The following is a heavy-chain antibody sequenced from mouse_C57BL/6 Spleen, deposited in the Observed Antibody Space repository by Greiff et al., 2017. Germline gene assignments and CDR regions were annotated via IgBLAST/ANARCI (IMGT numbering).Heavy chain of an antibody. J-gene: IGHJ2*01. CDR1: GYTFTSYW. V-gene: IGHV1-55*01. D-gene: IGHD1-1*01. Sequence: QVQLQQSGAELVKPGASVKMSCKASGYTFTSYWITWVKQRPGQGLEWIGDIYPGSGSTNYNEKFKSKATLTVDTSSSTAYMQLSSLTSEDSAVYYCAREMYYYGSSFDYWGQGTTLTVSS. CDR2: IYPGSGST. CDR3: AREMYYYGSSFDY.